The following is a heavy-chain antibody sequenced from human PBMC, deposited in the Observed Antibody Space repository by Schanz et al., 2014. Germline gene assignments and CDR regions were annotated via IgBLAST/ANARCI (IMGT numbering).Heavy chain of an antibody. V-gene: IGHV1-18*01. CDR2: SSAYNGNT. Sequence: QVQLVQSGAEVKKPGASVKVSCKASGYTFTSYGISWVRQAPGQGLEWMGWSSAYNGNTKDPQKLQGRVTMTTDTSTSTAYMELRSLRSDDTAVYYCAKGEYDILPGAGSRLDPWGQGTLVTVSS. D-gene: IGHD3-9*01. J-gene: IGHJ5*02. CDR3: AKGEYDILPGAGSRLDP. CDR1: GYTFTSYG.